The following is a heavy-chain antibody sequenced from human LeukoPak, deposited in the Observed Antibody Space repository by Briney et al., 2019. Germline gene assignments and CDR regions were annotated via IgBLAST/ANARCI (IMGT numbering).Heavy chain of an antibody. J-gene: IGHJ6*02. D-gene: IGHD3-10*01. V-gene: IGHV1-24*01. CDR3: ATDPNSSSTNHGSPQPYYYYGMDV. CDR2: FDPEDGET. Sequence: ASVKVSCKVSGYTLTELSMHWVRQAPGKGLEWMGGFDPEDGETIYAQKFQGRVTMTEDTSTDTAYMELSSLRSEDTAVYYCATDPNSSSTNHGSPQPYYYYGMDVWGQGTTVTVSS. CDR1: GYTLTELS.